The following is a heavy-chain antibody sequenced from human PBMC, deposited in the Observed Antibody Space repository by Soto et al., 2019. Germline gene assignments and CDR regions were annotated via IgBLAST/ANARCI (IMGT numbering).Heavy chain of an antibody. CDR1: GYTFTSNG. V-gene: IGHV1-18*01. J-gene: IGHJ5*02. CDR2: ISAYNGNT. Sequence: GASVKVSCKDSGYTFTSNGSSWVRQAPGQGLEWMGWISAYNGNTNYAQKLQGRVTMTTDTSTSTAYMELRSLRSDDTAVYYCTRDFRAVAGPDPWGQGTLVTVSS. D-gene: IGHD6-19*01. CDR3: TRDFRAVAGPDP.